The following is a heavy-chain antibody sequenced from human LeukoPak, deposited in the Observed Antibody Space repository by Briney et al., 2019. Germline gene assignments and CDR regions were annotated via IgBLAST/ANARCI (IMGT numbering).Heavy chain of an antibody. CDR3: ARDGRDVGDY. V-gene: IGHV3-7*01. D-gene: IGHD2-15*01. CDR2: IKKDGSEK. J-gene: IGHJ4*02. Sequence: GGSLRLSCAASGFTFNIYSMTWVRQAPGKGLEWVANIKKDGSEKYYVDSVKGRFTISRDNAKNSLYLQMNSLRAEDTAVYYCARDGRDVGDYWGQGTLVTVSS. CDR1: GFTFNIYS.